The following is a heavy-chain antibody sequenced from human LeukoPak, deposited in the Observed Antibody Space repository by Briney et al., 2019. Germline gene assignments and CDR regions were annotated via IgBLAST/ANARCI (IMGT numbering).Heavy chain of an antibody. D-gene: IGHD6-19*01. CDR1: GFTFSSHS. V-gene: IGHV3-48*01. CDR2: ISSSGSTI. Sequence: GGSLRFSCAASGFTFSSHSMNWVRQAPGKGLEWVSYISSSGSTIYYADSVKGRFSISRDNAKSSLHLQMNSLRAEDTAVYYCARGTVAGKAPYWGQGTLVTVSS. CDR3: ARGTVAGKAPY. J-gene: IGHJ4*02.